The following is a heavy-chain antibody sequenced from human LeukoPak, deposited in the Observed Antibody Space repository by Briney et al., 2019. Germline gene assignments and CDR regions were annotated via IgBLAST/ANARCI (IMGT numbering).Heavy chain of an antibody. J-gene: IGHJ4*02. D-gene: IGHD4-17*01. CDR3: ARLLRIGDYEPFDY. Sequence: GASVKVSCKASGYTFTGYYMHWVRQAPGQGLEWMGWINPNSGGTNYVQKFQGRVTMTRDTSISTAYMELSRLRSDDTAVYYCARLLRIGDYEPFDYWGQGTLVTVSS. V-gene: IGHV1-2*02. CDR1: GYTFTGYY. CDR2: INPNSGGT.